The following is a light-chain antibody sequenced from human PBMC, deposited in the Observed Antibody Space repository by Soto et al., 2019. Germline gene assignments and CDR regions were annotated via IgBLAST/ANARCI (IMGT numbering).Light chain of an antibody. CDR2: KDS. CDR1: ALPKQY. J-gene: IGLJ2*01. CDR3: QSADSSGTYPQV. Sequence: YELTQPPSVSVSPGQTARITCYGDALPKQYAYWYQQKPDQAPVLVIYKDSERPSGIPERFSGSSSGTTVTLTISGVQAEDEADYYCQSADSSGTYPQVFGGGTKVTVL. V-gene: IGLV3-25*03.